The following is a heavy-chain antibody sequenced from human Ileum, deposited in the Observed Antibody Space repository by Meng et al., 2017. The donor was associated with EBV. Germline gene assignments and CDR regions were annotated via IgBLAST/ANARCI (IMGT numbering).Heavy chain of an antibody. D-gene: IGHD6-13*01. CDR1: GFTFGHFA. Sequence: QVQVVESGGGVVQPGRSLSLSCAASGFTFGHFAMHWVRQAPGKGLEWLSLITYDGSNKFYADSVRGRFTISRDSSKSMLYLQMNNLRTEDTAVYYCVYSSSFHWGQGTLVTVSS. J-gene: IGHJ4*02. V-gene: IGHV3-30*01. CDR2: ITYDGSNK. CDR3: VYSSSFH.